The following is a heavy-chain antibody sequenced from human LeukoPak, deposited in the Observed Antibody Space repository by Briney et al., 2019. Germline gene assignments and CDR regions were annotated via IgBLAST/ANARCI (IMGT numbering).Heavy chain of an antibody. J-gene: IGHJ5*02. CDR2: INPNSGGT. CDR1: GYTFTGYY. D-gene: IGHD5-18*01. Sequence: ASVKVSCKASGYTFTGYYMHWVRQAPGQGLEWMGWINPNSGGTNYAQKFQGWVTMTRDTSISTAYMELSSLRSEDTAVYYCARAMRTAIDRHWFDPWGQGTLVTVSS. CDR3: ARAMRTAIDRHWFDP. V-gene: IGHV1-2*04.